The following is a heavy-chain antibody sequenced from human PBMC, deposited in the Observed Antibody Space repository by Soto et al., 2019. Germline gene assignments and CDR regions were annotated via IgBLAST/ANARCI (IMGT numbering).Heavy chain of an antibody. J-gene: IGHJ6*02. CDR3: AISARAYGSGSYYYYGMDV. V-gene: IGHV1-18*01. D-gene: IGHD3-10*01. CDR1: GYTFTSYG. CDR2: ISAHNGNT. Sequence: ASVKVSCKASGYTFTSYGISWVRQAPGQGLEWMGWISAHNGNTNYAQKLQGRVTMTTDTSTSTAYMELRSLRSDDTAVYYCAISARAYGSGSYYYYGMDVWGQGTTVTVSS.